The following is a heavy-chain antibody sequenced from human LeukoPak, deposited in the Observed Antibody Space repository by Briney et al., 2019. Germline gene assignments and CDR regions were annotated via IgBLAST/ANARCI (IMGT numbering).Heavy chain of an antibody. V-gene: IGHV1-2*02. D-gene: IGHD2-2*01. CDR2: INPNSGVT. J-gene: IGHJ4*02. CDR3: ARGDIVVVPAAPLGDY. CDR1: GYTFTGYY. Sequence: ASVKVSCKASGYTFTGYYMHWVRQAPGQGLEWMGWINPNSGVTNYPQKFQGRVTVTRDTSTSTVYMELSSLRSEDTAVYYCARGDIVVVPAAPLGDYWGQGTLVTVSS.